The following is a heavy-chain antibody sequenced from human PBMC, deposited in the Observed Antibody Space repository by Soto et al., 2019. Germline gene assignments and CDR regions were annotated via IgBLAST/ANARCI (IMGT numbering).Heavy chain of an antibody. CDR1: GVSIHNSHSF. D-gene: IGHD2-21*01. V-gene: IGHV4-39*01. Sequence: SETLSLTCTVSGVSIHNSHSFWAWIRQPPGKGLQFIASVYHNGGAHYNSSLKSRVTISVDTANSQVSLRMRSLTAADTAFYYCGRVVEGATRHTDPDSWGQGILVTVSS. J-gene: IGHJ5*01. CDR2: VYHNGGA. CDR3: GRVVEGATRHTDPDS.